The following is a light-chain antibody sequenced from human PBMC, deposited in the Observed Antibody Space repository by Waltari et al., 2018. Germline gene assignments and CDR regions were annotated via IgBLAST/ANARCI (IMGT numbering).Light chain of an antibody. CDR1: NSNIGTNA. J-gene: IGLJ3*02. V-gene: IGLV1-44*01. CDR3: AAWDDSLVGWV. CDR2: SNA. Sequence: QSVLTQTPSASGTPGQRVTISCSGNNSNIGTNAVNWYQHLPGTAPKLLIYSNAERPSGVPDRLSGSKSGTSASLAISGLQSEDEANYYCAAWDDSLVGWVFGGGTKLTVL.